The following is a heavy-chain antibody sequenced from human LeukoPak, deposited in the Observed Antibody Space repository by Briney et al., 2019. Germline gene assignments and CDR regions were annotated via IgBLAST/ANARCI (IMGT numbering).Heavy chain of an antibody. Sequence: SETLSLTCAVYGGSFSGYYWSWIRQPPGXGLEWIGEINHSGSTNYNPSLKSRVTISVDTSKNQFSLKLSSVTAADTAVYYCARGRVVAIRGNYYYYGMDVWGQGTTVTVSS. CDR3: ARGRVVAIRGNYYYYGMDV. CDR2: INHSGST. D-gene: IGHD2-15*01. CDR1: GGSFSGYY. V-gene: IGHV4-34*01. J-gene: IGHJ6*02.